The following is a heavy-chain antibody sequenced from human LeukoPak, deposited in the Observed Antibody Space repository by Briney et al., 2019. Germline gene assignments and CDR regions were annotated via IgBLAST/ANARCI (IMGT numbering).Heavy chain of an antibody. CDR3: ARGVPHSYYDSSGYYSRRYYFDY. Sequence: PSETLSLTCAVYGVSFSGYYWSWIRQPPGKGLEWIGEINHSGSTNYNPSLKSRVTISVDTSKNQFSLKLSSVTAADTAVYYCARGVPHSYYDSSGYYSRRYYFDYWGQGTLVTVSS. V-gene: IGHV4-34*01. D-gene: IGHD3-22*01. CDR1: GVSFSGYY. CDR2: INHSGST. J-gene: IGHJ4*02.